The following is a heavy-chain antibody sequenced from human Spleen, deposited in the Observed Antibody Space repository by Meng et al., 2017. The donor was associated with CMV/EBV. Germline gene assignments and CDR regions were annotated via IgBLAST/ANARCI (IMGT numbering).Heavy chain of an antibody. V-gene: IGHV3-7*03. CDR2: IKHDGSGK. CDR1: GFTISNYW. D-gene: IGHD3-3*01. J-gene: IGHJ6*02. CDR3: ASASILLFHYGMDV. Sequence: GESLKISCVVSGFTISNYWMSWVRQAPGKGLQWVANIKHDGSGKYYVDSVKGRFTISRDNAKNSLYLQMKSLRDEDTAVYYCASASILLFHYGMDVWGQGTAVTVSS.